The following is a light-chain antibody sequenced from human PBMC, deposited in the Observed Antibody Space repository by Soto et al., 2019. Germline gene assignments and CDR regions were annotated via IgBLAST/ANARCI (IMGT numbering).Light chain of an antibody. CDR1: QNVNNF. V-gene: IGKV3-15*01. CDR3: QQFNSWPHT. J-gene: IGKJ4*01. CDR2: AAS. Sequence: EIVMTQSPATLSVSPGERATLSCRASQNVNNFLAWYQQKPGQAPRLLIYAASTRATGIPARFSGSGSGTEFTLTVSSLQSEDFAIYYCQQFNSWPHTFGGGTKVEIK.